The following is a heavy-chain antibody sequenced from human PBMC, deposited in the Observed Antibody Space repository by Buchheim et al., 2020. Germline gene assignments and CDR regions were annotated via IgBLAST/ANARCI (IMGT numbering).Heavy chain of an antibody. CDR3: ARKYCSGGSCFPFDY. V-gene: IGHV4-39*01. CDR1: GGSISSSSYY. D-gene: IGHD2-15*01. Sequence: QLQLQVSGPGLVKPSETLSLTCTVSGGSISSSSYYWGWIRQPPGKGLEWIGSIYYSGSTYYNPSLKSRVTISVDTSKNQFSLKLSSVTAADTAVYYCARKYCSGGSCFPFDYWGQGTL. CDR2: IYYSGST. J-gene: IGHJ4*02.